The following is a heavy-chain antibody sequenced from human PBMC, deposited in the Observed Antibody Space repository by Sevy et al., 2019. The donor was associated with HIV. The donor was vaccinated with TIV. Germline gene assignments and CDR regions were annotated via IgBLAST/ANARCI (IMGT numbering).Heavy chain of an antibody. Sequence: SETLSLTCSVSDDSISSSNYFWGWIRQPPGKGLEWIGSIYYPATTYYNPSLKSRFTLSVDTSKKQFSLKLSSVTAADTAVYYCARHGSWSFYFDYWGQGILVTVSS. V-gene: IGHV4-39*01. CDR1: DDSISSSNYF. CDR3: ARHGSWSFYFDY. D-gene: IGHD6-13*01. J-gene: IGHJ4*02. CDR2: IYYPATT.